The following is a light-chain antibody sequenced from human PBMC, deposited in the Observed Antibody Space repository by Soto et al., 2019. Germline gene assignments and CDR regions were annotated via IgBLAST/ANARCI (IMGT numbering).Light chain of an antibody. CDR1: SSDVGGYDY. CDR2: EVS. V-gene: IGLV2-14*01. CDR3: SSYSISTASL. J-gene: IGLJ1*01. Sequence: QSALTQPASVSGSPGQSITISCTGTSSDVGGYDYVSWYQLHPGKAPKLMVFEVSNRPSGVSYRFSGSKSGNTASLTISGLQAEDEADYFCSSYSISTASLCVTGTKLTVL.